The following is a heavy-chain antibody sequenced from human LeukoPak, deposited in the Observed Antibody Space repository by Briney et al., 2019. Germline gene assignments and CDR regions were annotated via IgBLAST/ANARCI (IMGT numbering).Heavy chain of an antibody. D-gene: IGHD3-22*01. V-gene: IGHV4-39*01. J-gene: IGHJ4*02. CDR1: GGFISGSHYY. CDR2: INYSGNR. CDR3: ARGYDY. Sequence: SETLSLTCTVSGGFISGSHYYWAWIRRPPGKGLEWIGMINYSGNRYYNPSLWSRATISVDTSTNQFSLNLNSVTAADTAVYCCARGYDYWGQGTLVAVSS.